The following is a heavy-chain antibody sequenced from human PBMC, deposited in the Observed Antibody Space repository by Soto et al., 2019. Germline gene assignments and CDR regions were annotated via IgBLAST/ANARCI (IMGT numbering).Heavy chain of an antibody. CDR3: ARGHPNWNDVGGS. CDR1: GGSISSYY. CDR2: IYYSGST. J-gene: IGHJ4*02. D-gene: IGHD1-1*01. Sequence: QVQLQESGPGLVKPSETLSLTCTVSGGSISSYYWSWIRQPPGKGLEWIGYIYYSGSTNYNPSLKSRVTISVDTSKNQFSLKLSSVTAADTAVYYCARGHPNWNDVGGSWGQGTLVTVSS. V-gene: IGHV4-59*01.